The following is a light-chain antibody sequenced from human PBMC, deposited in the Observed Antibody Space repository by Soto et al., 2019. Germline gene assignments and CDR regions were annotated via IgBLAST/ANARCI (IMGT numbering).Light chain of an antibody. Sequence: TQSPGTLSASVGDRVTITCRASQNINSWLAWYQQKPGKAPKFLIYDASSLESGVPSRFSGSGSGTEFTLTISSLQPDDFATYYCQHYNSYLWTFGQGTKVEIK. CDR2: DAS. CDR1: QNINSW. V-gene: IGKV1-5*01. CDR3: QHYNSYLWT. J-gene: IGKJ1*01.